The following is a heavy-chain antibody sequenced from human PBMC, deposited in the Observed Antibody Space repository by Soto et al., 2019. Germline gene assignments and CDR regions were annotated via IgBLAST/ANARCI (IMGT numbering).Heavy chain of an antibody. CDR3: ARGPGYSYGYSVYYYYYGMDV. CDR1: GGSFSGIY. V-gene: IGHV4-34*01. J-gene: IGHJ6*02. Sequence: PSETLSLTCVVYGGSFSGIYWSWIRQPPGKGLEWIGEINHSGSTNYRPSLESRVTISLDTSNNQFSLKLSSVTAADTAVYYCARGPGYSYGYSVYYYYYGMDVWGQGTTVTVSS. D-gene: IGHD5-18*01. CDR2: INHSGST.